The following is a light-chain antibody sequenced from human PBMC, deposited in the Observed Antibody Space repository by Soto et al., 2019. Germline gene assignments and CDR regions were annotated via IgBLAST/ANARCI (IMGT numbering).Light chain of an antibody. V-gene: IGKV3-20*01. CDR2: DAS. J-gene: IGKJ4*01. Sequence: EIGLTQSPGTLSLSPGERATLSCRATQSVGNNYLAWFQYKPGQATRLLIYDASNRATGIPDRFSASGSGTDFPLTISRLEPEDFAVYYCQQSATSPLTFGGGTKVEIK. CDR1: QSVGNNY. CDR3: QQSATSPLT.